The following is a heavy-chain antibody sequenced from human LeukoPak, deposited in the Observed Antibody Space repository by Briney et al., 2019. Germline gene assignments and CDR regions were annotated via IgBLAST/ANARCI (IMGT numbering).Heavy chain of an antibody. Sequence: SETCPSPALSLVAPLVVTTGAGSGGPQGRGWSGLGEINHSGSTNYNPSLKSRVTISVDTSKNQFSLKLSSVTAADTAVYYCARRGYSYGYVWGQGTLVTVSS. CDR2: INHSGST. CDR3: ARRGYSYGYV. D-gene: IGHD5-18*01. V-gene: IGHV4-34*01. CDR1: VAPLVVTT. J-gene: IGHJ4*02.